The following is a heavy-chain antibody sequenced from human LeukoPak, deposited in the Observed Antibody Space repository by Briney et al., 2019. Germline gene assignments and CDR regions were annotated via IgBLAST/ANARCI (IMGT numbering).Heavy chain of an antibody. CDR1: GGSISSITFY. D-gene: IGHD5-18*01. CDR3: ARGSYGPPDS. CDR2: IYYGGNT. Sequence: SETLSLTCSVSGGSISSITFYCNWIRQSPGKGLEWIGSIYYGGNTYYSPSLKGRVTISIDTSKNQFSLKLSSVTAADTAVYYCARGSYGPPDSWGQGTLVTVSS. J-gene: IGHJ4*02. V-gene: IGHV4-39*07.